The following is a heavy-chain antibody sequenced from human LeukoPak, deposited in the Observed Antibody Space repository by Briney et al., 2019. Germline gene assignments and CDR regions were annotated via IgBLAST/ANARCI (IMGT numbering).Heavy chain of an antibody. CDR3: AKVESPYCSGRSCFPDY. Sequence: GGSLRLSCAASEFTFINYAMSWVRQTPGKGLEWVSDISGSGDTTYYADSVKGRFSISRDNSRNTLYLQMNSLRAEDSAVYYCAKVESPYCSGRSCFPDYWGQGTLVTVSS. J-gene: IGHJ4*02. CDR1: EFTFINYA. CDR2: ISGSGDTT. D-gene: IGHD2-15*01. V-gene: IGHV3-23*01.